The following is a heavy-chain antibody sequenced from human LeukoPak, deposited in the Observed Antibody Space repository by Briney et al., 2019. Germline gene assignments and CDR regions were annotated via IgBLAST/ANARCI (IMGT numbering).Heavy chain of an antibody. J-gene: IGHJ4*02. D-gene: IGHD2-15*01. CDR1: GYTFTSYG. CDR2: ISAYNGNT. CDR3: ARVNGYCSGGSCYPDY. V-gene: IGHV1-18*01. Sequence: ASVKVSCKASGYTFTSYGISWVRQAPGQGLEWMGWISAYNGNTNYAQKLQGRVTMTRDTSISTAYMELSRLRSDDTAVYYCARVNGYCSGGSCYPDYWGQGTLVTVSS.